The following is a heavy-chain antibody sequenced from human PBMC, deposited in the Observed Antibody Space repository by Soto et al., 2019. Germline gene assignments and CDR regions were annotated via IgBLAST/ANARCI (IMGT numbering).Heavy chain of an antibody. CDR3: ARGDYGDYYYYGMDV. J-gene: IGHJ6*02. Sequence: QVQLVESGGGVVQPGRSLRLSCAASGFTLSSYGIHWVRQAPGKGLEWVAVIWYDGSNKYYADSVKGRFTISRDNSKNTLYLQMNSLRAEDTAVYYCARGDYGDYYYYGMDVWGQGTTVTVSS. V-gene: IGHV3-33*01. CDR1: GFTLSSYG. CDR2: IWYDGSNK. D-gene: IGHD4-17*01.